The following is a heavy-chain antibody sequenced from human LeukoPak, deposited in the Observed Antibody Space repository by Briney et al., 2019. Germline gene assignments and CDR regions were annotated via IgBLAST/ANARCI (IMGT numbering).Heavy chain of an antibody. CDR2: IYHRGST. CDR1: GGSISSSRYY. V-gene: IGHV4-30-2*01. Sequence: SETLSLTCTVSGGSISSSRYYWGWIRQPPGKGLEWIGYIYHRGSTYYNPSLKSRVTISVDRSKNQFSLKLSSVTAADTAVYYCARDQAGYGMDVWGQGTTVTVSS. D-gene: IGHD3-10*01. J-gene: IGHJ6*02. CDR3: ARDQAGYGMDV.